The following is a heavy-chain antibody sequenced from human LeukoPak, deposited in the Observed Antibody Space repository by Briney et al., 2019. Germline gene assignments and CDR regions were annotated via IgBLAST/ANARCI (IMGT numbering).Heavy chain of an antibody. Sequence: PSETLSLTCTVSGGSISSGDYYWSWIRQPPGKGLEWIGYIYYSGSTYYNPSLKSRVTISVDTSKNQFSLKLSSVTAADTAVYYCATWEGVTMTIFDYWGQGTLVTVSS. CDR2: IYYSGST. CDR1: GGSISSGDYY. J-gene: IGHJ4*02. D-gene: IGHD4-17*01. CDR3: ATWEGVTMTIFDY. V-gene: IGHV4-30-4*01.